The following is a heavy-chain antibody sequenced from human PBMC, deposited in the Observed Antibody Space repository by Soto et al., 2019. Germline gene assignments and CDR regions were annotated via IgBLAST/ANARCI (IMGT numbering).Heavy chain of an antibody. CDR2: ISYDGSNK. V-gene: IGHV3-30*18. D-gene: IGHD1-1*01. Sequence: QVQLVESGGGVVQPGRSLRLSCAASGFTFSSYGMHWVRQAPGKGLEWVAVISYDGSNKYYADSVKGRFTISRDNSKNTLYLQMNSLRAEDTAVYYCAKDLCGTTCVGGHDYWGQGTLVTVSS. CDR3: AKDLCGTTCVGGHDY. J-gene: IGHJ4*02. CDR1: GFTFSSYG.